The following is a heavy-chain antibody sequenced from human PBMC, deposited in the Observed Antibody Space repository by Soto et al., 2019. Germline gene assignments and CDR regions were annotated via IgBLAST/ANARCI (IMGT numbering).Heavy chain of an antibody. CDR2: IIPIFGTA. CDR3: ASPGWGDSYGSYYFDY. V-gene: IGHV1-69*01. Sequence: QVQLVQSGAEVKKPGSSVKVSCKASGGTFSSYAISWVRQAPGQGLEWMGGIIPIFGTANNAQKFQGRVTITADEATSTAYMELSSLRSEDTAVYYCASPGWGDSYGSYYFDYWGQGTLVTVSS. D-gene: IGHD5-18*01. CDR1: GGTFSSYA. J-gene: IGHJ4*02.